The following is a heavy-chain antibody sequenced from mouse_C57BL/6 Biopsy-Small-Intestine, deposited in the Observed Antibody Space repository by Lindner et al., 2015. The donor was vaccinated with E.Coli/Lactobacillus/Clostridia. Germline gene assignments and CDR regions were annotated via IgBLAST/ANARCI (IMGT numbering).Heavy chain of an antibody. V-gene: IGHV1-81*01. D-gene: IGHD1-1*01. J-gene: IGHJ1*01. CDR3: ARAFRDGYNRYYYGMDV. CDR2: ISAYNGNT. Sequence: SVKVSCKASGYTFTSYGISWVRQAPGQGLEWMGWISAYNGNTNYVQKLQGRVTMTTDTSTSTANMELRSLRSDDTAVYYCARAFRDGYNRYYYGMDVWGQGTTVTVSS. CDR1: GYTFTSYG.